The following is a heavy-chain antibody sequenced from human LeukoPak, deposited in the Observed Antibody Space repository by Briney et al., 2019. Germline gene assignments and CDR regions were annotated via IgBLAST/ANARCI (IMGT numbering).Heavy chain of an antibody. D-gene: IGHD3-22*01. CDR3: AGGYYPYYFDY. J-gene: IGHJ4*02. CDR1: GGSISSYY. CDR2: IYYSGST. V-gene: IGHV4-59*08. Sequence: PSETLSLTCTVSGGSISSYYWSWIRQPPGKGLEWIGYIYYSGSTNYNPSLKSRVTISVDTSKNQFSLKLSSVTAADTAVYYCAGGYYPYYFDYWGQGTLVTVSS.